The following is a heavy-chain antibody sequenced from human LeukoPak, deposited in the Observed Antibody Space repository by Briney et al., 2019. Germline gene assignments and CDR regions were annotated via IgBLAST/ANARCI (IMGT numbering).Heavy chain of an antibody. CDR2: NYTSGST. CDR1: GGSISSYY. J-gene: IGHJ3*02. CDR3: ARQDSSGYDDAFDI. D-gene: IGHD3-22*01. Sequence: PSETLSLTCTVSGGSISSYYWSWVRQPAGKGMEWVGRNYTSGSTNYNPSRKSRVTMSVDTSKNQFSLKLSSVTAADTAVYYCARQDSSGYDDAFDIWGQGTMVTVSS. V-gene: IGHV4-4*07.